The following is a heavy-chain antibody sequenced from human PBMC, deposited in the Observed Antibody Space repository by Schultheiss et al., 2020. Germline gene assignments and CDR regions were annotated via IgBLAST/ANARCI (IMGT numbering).Heavy chain of an antibody. J-gene: IGHJ6*02. V-gene: IGHV4-39*07. CDR3: ARVPAPHYYYGMDV. Sequence: SATLSLTCTVSGGSISSSSYYWGWIRQPPGKGLEWIGSIYYSGSTYYNPSLKSRVTISVDTSKNQFSLKLSSVTAADTAVYYCARVPAPHYYYGMDVWGQGTTVTVSS. CDR1: GGSISSSSYY. D-gene: IGHD2-2*01. CDR2: IYYSGST.